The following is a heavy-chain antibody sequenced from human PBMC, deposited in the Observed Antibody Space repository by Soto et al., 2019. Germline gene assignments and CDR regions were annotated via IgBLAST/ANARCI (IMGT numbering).Heavy chain of an antibody. Sequence: PSETLSLTCTVSGGSISSSSYYWGWIRQPPGKGLEWIGSIYYSGSTYYNQSLKSRVTISVDTSKNQFSLKLSSVTAVDTAEYYCARRGSSSWYGYWGQGTLVTVSS. CDR1: GGSISSSSYY. CDR3: ARRGSSSWYGY. D-gene: IGHD6-13*01. V-gene: IGHV4-39*01. CDR2: IYYSGST. J-gene: IGHJ4*02.